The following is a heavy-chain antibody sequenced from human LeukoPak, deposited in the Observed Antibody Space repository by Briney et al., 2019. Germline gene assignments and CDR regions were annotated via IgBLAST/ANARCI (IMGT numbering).Heavy chain of an antibody. D-gene: IGHD1-26*01. Sequence: ASVKVSCKASGYTFTSYDINWVRQATGQGLEWMGWMNPNSGNTGYAQKFQGRVTMTRNTSISTAYMELSSLRSEDTAVYYCARVSVSYVFRGADWFDPWGQGTLVTVSS. J-gene: IGHJ5*02. CDR2: MNPNSGNT. V-gene: IGHV1-8*01. CDR3: ARVSVSYVFRGADWFDP. CDR1: GYTFTSYD.